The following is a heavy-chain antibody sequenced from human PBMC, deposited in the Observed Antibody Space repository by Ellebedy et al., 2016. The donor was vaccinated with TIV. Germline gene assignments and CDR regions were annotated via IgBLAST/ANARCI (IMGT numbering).Heavy chain of an antibody. CDR3: ARAIYSASYL. CDR2: INEDGTKK. D-gene: IGHD4-11*01. Sequence: GESLKISCAASGFSFSSYAMNWVRQAPGKGLEWVANINEDGTKKHYVDSVKGRFTISRDNAGNSLYLQMNSLGAEDTAVYYCARAIYSASYLWGRGTLVTVSS. CDR1: GFSFSSYA. J-gene: IGHJ2*01. V-gene: IGHV3-7*01.